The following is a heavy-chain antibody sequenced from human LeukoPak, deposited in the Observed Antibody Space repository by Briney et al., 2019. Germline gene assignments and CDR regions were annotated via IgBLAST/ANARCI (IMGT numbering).Heavy chain of an antibody. CDR2: ISGSGGGT. J-gene: IGHJ4*02. CDR1: GFNLSSDA. D-gene: IGHD3-9*01. CDR3: AKAPPYYDLLTGYSYYFDY. Sequence: PGGSLRLSCAASGFNLSSDAMSWVRQAPGKGLEWASAISGSGGGTYYADSVKGRFTISRDNSKNTLYLQMNSLRAEDTAVYNCAKAPPYYDLLTGYSYYFDYWGQGTLVTVSS. V-gene: IGHV3-23*01.